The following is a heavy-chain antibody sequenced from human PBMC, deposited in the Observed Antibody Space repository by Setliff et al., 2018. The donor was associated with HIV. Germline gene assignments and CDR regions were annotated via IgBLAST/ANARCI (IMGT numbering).Heavy chain of an antibody. V-gene: IGHV3-74*01. CDR1: GFTFRNYG. Sequence: PGGSLRLSCAASGFTFRNYGMHWVRQAPGQGLVWVARINDDGRGISYADSVRGRFTISRDNSKNTLYLQLNSLSAEDTAIYYCAKRLAGSNTWYHFDTWGQGTLVTVSS. D-gene: IGHD6-13*01. J-gene: IGHJ4*02. CDR3: AKRLAGSNTWYHFDT. CDR2: INDDGRGI.